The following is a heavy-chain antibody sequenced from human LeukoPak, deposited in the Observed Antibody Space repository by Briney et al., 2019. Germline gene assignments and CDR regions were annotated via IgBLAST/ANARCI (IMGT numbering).Heavy chain of an antibody. V-gene: IGHV4-34*01. CDR3: AREDLSGGSCYYFDY. J-gene: IGHJ4*02. CDR1: GGPFSGYY. D-gene: IGHD2-15*01. CDR2: INHSGST. Sequence: SETLSLTCAVYGGPFSGYYWSWIRQPPGKGLEWIGEINHSGSTNYNPSLKSRVTISVDTSKNQFSLKLSSVTAADTAVYYCAREDLSGGSCYYFDYWGQGTLVTVSS.